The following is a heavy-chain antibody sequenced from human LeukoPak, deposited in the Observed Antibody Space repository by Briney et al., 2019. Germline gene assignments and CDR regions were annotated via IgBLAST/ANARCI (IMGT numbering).Heavy chain of an antibody. Sequence: PSGTLSLTCAVSGGSITSSNWWSWVRQPPGKGLEWIGEIYHSGSTNYNPSLKSRVTISVDTSKNQFSLKLSSVTAADTAVYYCARLRGVYYYYMDVWGKGTTVTISS. J-gene: IGHJ6*03. CDR2: IYHSGST. CDR1: GGSITSSNW. V-gene: IGHV4-4*02. CDR3: ARLRGVYYYYMDV. D-gene: IGHD3-10*01.